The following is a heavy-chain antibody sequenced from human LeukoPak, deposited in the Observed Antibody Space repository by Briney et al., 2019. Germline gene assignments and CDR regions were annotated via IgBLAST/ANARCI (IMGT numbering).Heavy chain of an antibody. CDR2: ISGSGNTI. CDR1: GFACSMYN. Sequence: GLTLRLSCAVSGFACSMYNMNWVRQAPGKGLEWLSYISGSGNTISYTDSVRGRFTISRDNAKNSLYLQMNSLRYEDTALYYRARDNSVANVYWGQGTLVAVS. V-gene: IGHV3-48*02. CDR3: ARDNSVANVY. J-gene: IGHJ4*02. D-gene: IGHD5-12*01.